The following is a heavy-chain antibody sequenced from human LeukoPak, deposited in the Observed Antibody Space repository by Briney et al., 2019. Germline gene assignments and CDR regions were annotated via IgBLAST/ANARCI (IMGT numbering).Heavy chain of an antibody. J-gene: IGHJ5*02. CDR3: ARVGYCSGGSCRKNNWFDP. V-gene: IGHV1-18*01. CDR1: GYTFTSYG. D-gene: IGHD2-15*01. CDR2: ISAYNGNT. Sequence: ASVKVSCKASGYTFTSYGISWVRQAPGQGLEWMGWISAYNGNTNYAQKLQGRVTMTADTSTSTAYMELRSLRSDDTAVYYCARVGYCSGGSCRKNNWFDPWGQGTLVTVSS.